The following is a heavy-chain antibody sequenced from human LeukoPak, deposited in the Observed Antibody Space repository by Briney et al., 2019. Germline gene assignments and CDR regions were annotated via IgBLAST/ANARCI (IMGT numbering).Heavy chain of an antibody. Sequence: GGSLRLSCAASGFTFSSYWMSWVRQAPGKGLEWVSYISSSSNTIYYAGSVKGRFTISRDNAKNSLYLQMDSLRAEDTAVYYCARASYDSSGYYLGAGARADYWGQGTLVTVSS. CDR1: GFTFSSYW. D-gene: IGHD3-22*01. CDR3: ARASYDSSGYYLGAGARADY. V-gene: IGHV3-48*01. J-gene: IGHJ4*02. CDR2: ISSSSNTI.